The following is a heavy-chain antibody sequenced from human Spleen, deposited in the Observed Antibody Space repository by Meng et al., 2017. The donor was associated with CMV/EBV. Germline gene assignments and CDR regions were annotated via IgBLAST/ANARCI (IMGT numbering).Heavy chain of an antibody. Sequence: ASVKVSCKASGYTFTGYYMYWVRQAPGQGLEWMGWINPDSGGTNYAQKFQGRVTMTRDTSISTAYMELSRLRSDDTAVYYCARDTLAVAATSWFDPWGQGTLVTVSS. J-gene: IGHJ5*02. D-gene: IGHD6-19*01. CDR1: GYTFTGYY. V-gene: IGHV1-2*02. CDR2: INPDSGGT. CDR3: ARDTLAVAATSWFDP.